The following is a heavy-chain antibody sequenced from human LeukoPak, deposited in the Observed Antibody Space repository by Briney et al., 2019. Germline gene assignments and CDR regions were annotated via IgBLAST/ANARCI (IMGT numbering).Heavy chain of an antibody. J-gene: IGHJ4*02. CDR2: IYYSGST. CDR1: GGSISSGDYY. Sequence: SQTLSLTCTVSGGSISSGDYYWSWIRQPPGKGLEWIGYIYYSGSTSYNPSLKSRVTILVDTSKNQFSLKLSSVTAADTAVYYCARDQVDWNDNYWGRGTLVTVSS. D-gene: IGHD1-1*01. V-gene: IGHV4-30-4*08. CDR3: ARDQVDWNDNY.